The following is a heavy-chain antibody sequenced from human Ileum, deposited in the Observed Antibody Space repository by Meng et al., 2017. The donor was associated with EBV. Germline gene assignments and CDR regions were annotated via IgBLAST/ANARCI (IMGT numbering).Heavy chain of an antibody. D-gene: IGHD1-26*01. V-gene: IGHV6-1*01. CDR3: ARGSYYFDS. CDR1: GDSVSSISGA. J-gene: IGHJ4*02. Sequence: QVHITPPGPGLLNPSLTLSLTCAIAGDSVSSISGAWNWIRQSPSRCLEWLGRTYYRSKWNTDYAVSVSSRITISPDTSKNQFSLQLNSVTPEDTAVYYCARGSYYFDSWGQGTLVTVSS. CDR2: TYYRSKWNT.